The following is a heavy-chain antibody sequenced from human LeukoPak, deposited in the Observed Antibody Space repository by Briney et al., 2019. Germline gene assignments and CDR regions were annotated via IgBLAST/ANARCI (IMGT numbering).Heavy chain of an antibody. J-gene: IGHJ4*02. CDR3: ARDVRFYGDIKRDDV. Sequence: ASVKVSCKASGYTFTGYYMHWVRQAPGQGLEWMGWINPNHGDTNYAQKLQGRVTMTTDTSTSTAYMELRSLRSDDTAVYYCARDVRFYGDIKRDDVWGQGTLVTVSS. CDR1: GYTFTGYY. V-gene: IGHV1-18*04. D-gene: IGHD4-17*01. CDR2: INPNHGDT.